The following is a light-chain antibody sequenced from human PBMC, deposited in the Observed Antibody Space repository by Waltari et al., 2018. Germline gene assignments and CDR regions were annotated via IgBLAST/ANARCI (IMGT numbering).Light chain of an antibody. Sequence: DIVMTQSPDSLAVSLGERATINCKSSQTLLDSSNNRNYLAWYQQKPGQPPKLLIYWASSRESGVPDRFSGSGSGTDFTLTITSLQAEDVAVYYYQQYYSPPPLFTFGPGTKVDIK. J-gene: IGKJ3*01. CDR3: QQYYSPPPLFT. CDR2: WAS. CDR1: QTLLDSSNNRNY. V-gene: IGKV4-1*01.